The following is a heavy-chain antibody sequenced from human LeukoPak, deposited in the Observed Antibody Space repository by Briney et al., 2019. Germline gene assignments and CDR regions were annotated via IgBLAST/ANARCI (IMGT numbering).Heavy chain of an antibody. J-gene: IGHJ6*03. CDR2: IKQDGSEK. Sequence: SGGSLRLSCEASRFTFSNYWMSWVRQAPGKGLEWVANIKQDGSEKYYVDSVKGRFTISRDNAKNSLYLQMNSLRAEDTAVYYCARAGYYDFWSGYYYYYYMDVWGKGTTVTVSS. CDR3: ARAGYYDFWSGYYYYYYMDV. CDR1: RFTFSNYW. V-gene: IGHV3-7*01. D-gene: IGHD3-3*01.